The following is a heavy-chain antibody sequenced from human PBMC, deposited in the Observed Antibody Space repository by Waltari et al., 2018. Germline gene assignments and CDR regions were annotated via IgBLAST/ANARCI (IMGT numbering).Heavy chain of an antibody. CDR3: AKESEQWLVRWYFDY. Sequence: EVQLLESGGGLVQPGGSLRLSCAASGFTFSSYAMSWVRQAPGKGLEWVSGSSGSGGSTYYADAVKGRFTISRDNSKNTLYLQMNSLRAEDTAVYYWAKESEQWLVRWYFDYWGQGTLVTVSS. V-gene: IGHV3-23*01. CDR1: GFTFSSYA. J-gene: IGHJ4*02. D-gene: IGHD6-19*01. CDR2: SSGSGGST.